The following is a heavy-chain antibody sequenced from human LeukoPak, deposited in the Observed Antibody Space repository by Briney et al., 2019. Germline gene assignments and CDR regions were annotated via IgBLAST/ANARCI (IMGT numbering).Heavy chain of an antibody. Sequence: SETLSLTCTVSVASISSDSNYWAWVRQPPGKGLQWIGSIYHTGSTFYNPSLMSRVSISIDSSKNQFSLKLSSVTVADTALYYCARDISISWFNSWGQGTLVSVSS. CDR2: IYHTGST. J-gene: IGHJ5*01. CDR3: ARDISISWFNS. CDR1: VASISSDSNY. V-gene: IGHV4-39*07. D-gene: IGHD3-3*02.